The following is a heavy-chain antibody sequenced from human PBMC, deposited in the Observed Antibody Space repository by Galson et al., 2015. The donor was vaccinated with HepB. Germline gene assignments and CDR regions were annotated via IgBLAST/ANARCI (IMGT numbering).Heavy chain of an antibody. D-gene: IGHD1-26*01. Sequence: QSGAEVKKPGESLKISCKGSGYTFTSYWIGWVRQMPGKGLEWMGLIYLGDSDTRYSPSFQGQVTISADKSINTAYLQWSGLKASDTAKYYCVSPVPIDPSIDVGYGMDVWGQGTTVTVSS. CDR1: GYTFTSYW. CDR3: VSPVPIDPSIDVGYGMDV. J-gene: IGHJ6*02. V-gene: IGHV5-51*03. CDR2: IYLGDSDT.